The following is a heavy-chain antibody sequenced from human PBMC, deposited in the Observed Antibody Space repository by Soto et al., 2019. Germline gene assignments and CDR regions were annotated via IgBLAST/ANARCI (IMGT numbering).Heavy chain of an antibody. D-gene: IGHD6-13*01. CDR2: IYYSGSA. J-gene: IGHJ5*02. CDR3: ARLVSSEQQLVDWFDP. Sequence: SETLSLTCTVSGDSITGYHYYWGWIRQPPGKGLEWIGSIYYSGSAYYNPSLKSRVTISVDTSKNQFSLKLSSVTAADTAVYYCARLVSSEQQLVDWFDPWGQGTLVTVSS. CDR1: GDSITGYHYY. V-gene: IGHV4-39*01.